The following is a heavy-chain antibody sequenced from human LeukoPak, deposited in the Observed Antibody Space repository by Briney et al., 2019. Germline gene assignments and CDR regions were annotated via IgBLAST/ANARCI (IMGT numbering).Heavy chain of an antibody. D-gene: IGHD3-22*01. V-gene: IGHV1-46*01. J-gene: IGHJ3*02. Sequence: ASVKVSCKASVYTVTSYHMHWVRQAPGQGLEWMGAINPSGGSTRYAQKFQGRVTMTRDTSTSTVYMELSSLTSDDTAVYYCAQSRYYYDSSDIWGQGTMVTVSS. CDR2: INPSGGST. CDR3: AQSRYYYDSSDI. CDR1: VYTVTSYH.